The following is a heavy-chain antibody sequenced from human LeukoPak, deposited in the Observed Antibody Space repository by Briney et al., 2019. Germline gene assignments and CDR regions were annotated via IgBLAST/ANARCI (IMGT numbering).Heavy chain of an antibody. Sequence: GGSLRLSCAASGFTFSSYSMNWVRQAPGKGLEWVSYISSSSSTIYYADSVKGRFTISRDDARNSLFLEMNSLRAEDMAVYYCVRDFMGMGGTTAYLHYWGQGTLVTVSS. J-gene: IGHJ1*01. V-gene: IGHV3-48*04. D-gene: IGHD1-26*01. CDR3: VRDFMGMGGTTAYLHY. CDR2: ISSSSSTI. CDR1: GFTFSSYS.